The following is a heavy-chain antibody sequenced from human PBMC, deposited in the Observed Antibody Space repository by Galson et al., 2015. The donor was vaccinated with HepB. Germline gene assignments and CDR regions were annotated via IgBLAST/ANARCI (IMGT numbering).Heavy chain of an antibody. D-gene: IGHD6-19*01. J-gene: IGHJ4*02. CDR3: VKVAVAGMMYYFDY. CDR2: INSRGDDT. Sequence: SLRLSCAASGFIFNRFALNWVRQVPGKGLELVASINSRGDDTDYGDSVKGRFTISRDNSKNTGYLQMTNLRTEDTALYYCVKVAVAGMMYYFDYWGQGILVTVSS. CDR1: GFIFNRFA. V-gene: IGHV3-64D*08.